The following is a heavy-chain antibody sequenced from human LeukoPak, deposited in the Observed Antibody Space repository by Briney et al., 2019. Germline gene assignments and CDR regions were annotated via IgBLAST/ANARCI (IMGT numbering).Heavy chain of an antibody. CDR3: AKDSYSYHDY. CDR2: IKYDGSMT. Sequence: GGSLRLSCAASGFTFSTYWMHWVRQAPGKGLVWVSRIKYDGSMTTYGDSVKGRFSISRDNAKNTVDLQMNSLRAEDTAVYYCAKDSYSYHDYWGQGTLVTVSS. J-gene: IGHJ4*02. V-gene: IGHV3-74*01. D-gene: IGHD5-18*01. CDR1: GFTFSTYW.